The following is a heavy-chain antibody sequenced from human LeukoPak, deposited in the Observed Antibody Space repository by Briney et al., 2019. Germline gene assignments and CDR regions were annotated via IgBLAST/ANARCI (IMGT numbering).Heavy chain of an antibody. CDR2: IKSKTDGGTT. V-gene: IGHV3-15*01. CDR3: TTGSLDYDSSGYGYYYYGMDV. J-gene: IGHJ6*02. Sequence: GGSLRLSCAASGFTFSNAWMSWVRQAPGKGLEWVGRIKSKTDGGTTDYAAPVKGRFTISRDDSKNTLYLQMNSLKTEDTAVYYCTTGSLDYDSSGYGYYYYGMDVWGQGTTVTVSS. D-gene: IGHD3-22*01. CDR1: GFTFSNAW.